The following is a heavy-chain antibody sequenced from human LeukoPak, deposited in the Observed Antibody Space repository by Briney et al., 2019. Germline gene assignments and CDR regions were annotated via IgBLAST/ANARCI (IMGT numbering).Heavy chain of an antibody. CDR3: AREDRGYSSYYYYGMDV. J-gene: IGHJ6*02. D-gene: IGHD5-18*01. CDR1: GGSISSYY. Sequence: SETLSLTCTVSGGSISSYYWSWIRQPAGKGLEWIGRIYTSGSTNYNPSLKSRVTMSVDTSKNQFSLKLSSVTAADTAVYYCAREDRGYSSYYYYGMDVWGQGTTVTVSS. V-gene: IGHV4-4*07. CDR2: IYTSGST.